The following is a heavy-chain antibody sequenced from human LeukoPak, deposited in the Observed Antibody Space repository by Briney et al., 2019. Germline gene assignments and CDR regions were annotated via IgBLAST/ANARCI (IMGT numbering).Heavy chain of an antibody. Sequence: ACPTLLNPTQTLTLTGTFSGFSRSTSGVGVGWIRQPPGKALEWLALIDWNDYKRYSPSLKSRLTLTTDTSKNQVVLTMTNMDTVDTATYYCAHSVPLNGFLEWLLTTEVWSDPWGEGTLVTVSS. CDR2: IDWNDYK. CDR1: GFSRSTSGVG. V-gene: IGHV2-5*01. D-gene: IGHD3-3*01. CDR3: AHSVPLNGFLEWLLTTEVWSDP. J-gene: IGHJ5*02.